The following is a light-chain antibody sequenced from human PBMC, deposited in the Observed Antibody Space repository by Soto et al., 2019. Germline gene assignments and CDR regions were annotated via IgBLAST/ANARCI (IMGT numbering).Light chain of an antibody. CDR1: QAVNSW. J-gene: IGKJ5*01. CDR2: DVS. CDR3: QQSNNHPIS. Sequence: DNQLTQSPSSISASVGARVTITCRASQAVNSWLAWFQQKPGMAPKLVIYDVSSLQSGVPSRFSGSGSGTEFTLTISSLQPEDFATYYCQQSNNHPISFGQGTRLEIK. V-gene: IGKV1-12*01.